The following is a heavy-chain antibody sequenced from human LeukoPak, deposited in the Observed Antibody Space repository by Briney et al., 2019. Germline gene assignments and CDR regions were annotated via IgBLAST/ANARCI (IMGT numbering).Heavy chain of an antibody. CDR3: ARDLSYGDYDGTFAY. V-gene: IGHV1-8*01. CDR1: GYTFTSYD. CDR2: INPNSAGT. D-gene: IGHD4-17*01. Sequence: ASVKVSCKASGYTFTSYDINWVRQATGQGLEWMGWINPNSAGTHYAQKFQGRVTMTRDTSTSTVYMELSSLGSEDTAVYYCARDLSYGDYDGTFAYWGQGTLVTVSS. J-gene: IGHJ4*02.